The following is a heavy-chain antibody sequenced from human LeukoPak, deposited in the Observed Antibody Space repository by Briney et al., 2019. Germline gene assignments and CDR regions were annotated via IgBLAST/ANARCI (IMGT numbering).Heavy chain of an antibody. Sequence: GGSLRLSCAASGFTFSNAWMSWVRQAPGKGLEWVGRIKNKTDGGTTDYAAPVKGRFTISRDDSKNTLYLQMNSLKTEDTAVYYCTTLTRIAAAGFFSYYYYMDVWGKGTTVTVSS. V-gene: IGHV3-15*01. J-gene: IGHJ6*03. CDR1: GFTFSNAW. CDR3: TTLTRIAAAGFFSYYYYMDV. CDR2: IKNKTDGGTT. D-gene: IGHD6-13*01.